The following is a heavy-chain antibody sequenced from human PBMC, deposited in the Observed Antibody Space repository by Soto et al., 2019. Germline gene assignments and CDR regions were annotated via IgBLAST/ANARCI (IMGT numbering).Heavy chain of an antibody. D-gene: IGHD1-26*01. CDR1: GGSISSYYW. Sequence: LSLTCTVSGGSISSYYWSWIRQPPGKGLEWLALIYWNDDKRYSPSLKSRLTITKDTSKNQVVLTMTNLDPVDTATYYCAREGAIVPRFFDPWGQGTLVTVSS. CDR3: AREGAIVPRFFDP. J-gene: IGHJ5*02. V-gene: IGHV2-5*01. CDR2: IYWNDDK.